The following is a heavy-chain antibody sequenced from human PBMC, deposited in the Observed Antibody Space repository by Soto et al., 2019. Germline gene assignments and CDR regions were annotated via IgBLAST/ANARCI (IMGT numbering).Heavy chain of an antibody. CDR2: INTYNGNT. J-gene: IGHJ3*01. CDR3: ARDILTVGTRADYAFDV. CDR1: GFTFGDNL. Sequence: QVQLVQSGSEVRKPGASVNISCWASGFTFGDNLINWVRQVPGHSLGWMVCINTYNGNTKYSQTLQGRVTISRPTSASIAYVEVTDLTSADTAVYYCARDILTVGTRADYAFDVWGQGTMVTVSS. V-gene: IGHV1-3*04.